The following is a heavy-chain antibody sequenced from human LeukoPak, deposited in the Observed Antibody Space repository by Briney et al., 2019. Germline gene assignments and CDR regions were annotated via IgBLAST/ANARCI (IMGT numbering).Heavy chain of an antibody. CDR1: GGSISSYY. CDR2: IYYSGST. J-gene: IGHJ4*02. Sequence: SETLSLTCTVSGGSISSYYWSWIRQSPGKGLEWIGYIYYSGSTNYNPSLKSRVTISVDTSKNQFSLKLSSVTAADTAVYYCARFYDSSGYYFDLRGYYFDYWGQGTLVTVSS. V-gene: IGHV4-59*01. CDR3: ARFYDSSGYYFDLRGYYFDY. D-gene: IGHD3-22*01.